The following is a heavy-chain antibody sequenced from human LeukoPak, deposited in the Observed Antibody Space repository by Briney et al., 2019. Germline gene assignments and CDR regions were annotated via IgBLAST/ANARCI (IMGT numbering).Heavy chain of an antibody. Sequence: ASVTVSCTASGYTVTSCGISWVRQAPGQGLEWMGWISAYNGNTNYAQKLQGRVTMTTDTSTSTAHMELRSLRSDDPAVYYCARTRYGGDIDHGPQGPRVTVPS. CDR1: GYTVTSCG. V-gene: IGHV1-18*01. CDR2: ISAYNGNT. CDR3: ARTRYGGDIDH. J-gene: IGHJ4*02. D-gene: IGHD4-23*01.